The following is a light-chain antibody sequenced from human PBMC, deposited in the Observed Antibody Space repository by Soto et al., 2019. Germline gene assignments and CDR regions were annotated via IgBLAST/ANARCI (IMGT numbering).Light chain of an antibody. Sequence: QSALTQPRSVSGSPGQSVTISCSGTSSDVGGYNYVSWFQQHPGKAPKLMIYDVSNWPSGVPARFSGSKSGNTASLTISGRQVPDEDDYYCCSYSGTSPRVFGGGTKLTVL. CDR1: SSDVGGYNY. J-gene: IGLJ3*02. V-gene: IGLV2-11*01. CDR2: DVS. CDR3: CSYSGTSPRV.